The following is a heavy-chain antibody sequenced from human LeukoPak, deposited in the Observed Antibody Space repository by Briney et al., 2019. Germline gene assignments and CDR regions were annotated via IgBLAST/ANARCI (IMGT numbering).Heavy chain of an antibody. Sequence: GASVKVSCKASGGTFSSYAISWVRQAPGHGLEWMGSISAHNGATQYAREFQGRVIMTTDFSTTTAFMELKSLKSDDTAMYYCARETLYYYDSSGYYVFDHWGQGTQVTVSS. CDR1: GGTFSSYA. J-gene: IGHJ4*02. CDR2: ISAHNGAT. CDR3: ARETLYYYDSSGYYVFDH. D-gene: IGHD3-22*01. V-gene: IGHV1-18*01.